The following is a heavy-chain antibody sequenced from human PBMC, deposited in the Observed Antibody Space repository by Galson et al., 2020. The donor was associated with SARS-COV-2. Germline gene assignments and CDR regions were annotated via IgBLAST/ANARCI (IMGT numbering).Heavy chain of an antibody. V-gene: IGHV3-33*01. J-gene: IGHJ4*02. Sequence: GGSLRLSCAASGFTFSSYGMHWVRQAPGKGLEWVAAIWYDGSNKYYADSVKGRFTISRDNSKNTLYLQMNSLRAEDTAVYYCARESPNCCGVAVYPPLDYLGQVTLVTVSS. CDR2: IWYDGSNK. CDR3: ARESPNCCGVAVYPPLDY. CDR1: GFTFSSYG. D-gene: IGHD2-15*01.